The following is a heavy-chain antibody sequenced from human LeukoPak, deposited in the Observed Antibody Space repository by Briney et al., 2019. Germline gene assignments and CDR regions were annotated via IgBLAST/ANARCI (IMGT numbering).Heavy chain of an antibody. CDR2: IYHSGST. V-gene: IGHV4-39*07. J-gene: IGHJ4*02. D-gene: IGHD3-22*01. CDR3: ARNYYDSSGYCYFYLDY. Sequence: SETLSLTCTVSGGSISSSSYYWGWIRQPPGKGLEWIGSIYHSGSTYYNPSLKSRVTISVDTSKNQFSLKLSSVTAADTAVYYCARNYYDSSGYCYFYLDYWGQGTLVTVSS. CDR1: GGSISSSSYY.